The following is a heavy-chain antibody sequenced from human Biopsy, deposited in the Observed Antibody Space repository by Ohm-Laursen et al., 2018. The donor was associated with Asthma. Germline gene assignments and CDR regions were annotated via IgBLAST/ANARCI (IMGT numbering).Heavy chain of an antibody. CDR1: GGTFNTYV. V-gene: IGHV1-69*13. CDR3: ARKAGSCISRTCYSLDF. D-gene: IGHD2-2*01. Sequence: GVSVKVSCNSLGGTFNTYVIGWVRQAPGQGLEWMGGINSVFGTTTYPQKFQDRVTITADDSTSTVYMELSSLRSEDTAVYYCARKAGSCISRTCYSLDFWGQGTLVTVSS. J-gene: IGHJ4*02. CDR2: INSVFGTT.